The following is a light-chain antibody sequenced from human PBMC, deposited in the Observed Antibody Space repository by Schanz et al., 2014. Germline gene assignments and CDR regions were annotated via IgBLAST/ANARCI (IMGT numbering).Light chain of an antibody. V-gene: IGLV2-8*01. J-gene: IGLJ2*01. CDR2: DVT. Sequence: QSALTQPPSASGSPGQSVTISCTGTSSDIGRYNYVSWYQHHPGKAPKLLIYDVTKRPSGVPDRFSGSKSGNTASLTVSGLQAEDEADYYCSSYAGSITHVIFGGGTKLTVL. CDR1: SSDIGRYNY. CDR3: SSYAGSITHVI.